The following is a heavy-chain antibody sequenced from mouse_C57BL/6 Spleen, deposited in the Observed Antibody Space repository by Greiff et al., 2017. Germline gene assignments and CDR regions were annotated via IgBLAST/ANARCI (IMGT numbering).Heavy chain of an antibody. Sequence: QVQLKESGPGLVAPSQSLSITCTVSGFSLTSYGVNWVRQPPGKGLEWLGVIWGDGSKNYHSALMSRLSISKDNSKSQVFLTLNSLQTDDTATYYCAKPELGGFAYWGQGTLVTVSA. D-gene: IGHD4-1*01. CDR3: AKPELGGFAY. CDR1: GFSLTSYG. J-gene: IGHJ3*01. V-gene: IGHV2-3*01. CDR2: IWGDGSK.